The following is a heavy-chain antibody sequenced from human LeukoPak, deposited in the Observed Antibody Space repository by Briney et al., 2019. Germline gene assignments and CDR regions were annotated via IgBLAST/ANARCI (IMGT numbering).Heavy chain of an antibody. J-gene: IGHJ4*02. V-gene: IGHV1-46*01. CDR2: INPSGGST. Sequence: ASVKVSCKASGSIFTTYNMHRERQAPGKGLVTMGIINPSGGSTSDTQKCQGRVTMTRDMSTTTVYMELSSLRSEDTAVYYCARESDFGRIYFDYWGQGTLVTVSS. CDR1: GSIFTTYN. CDR3: ARESDFGRIYFDY. D-gene: IGHD4-17*01.